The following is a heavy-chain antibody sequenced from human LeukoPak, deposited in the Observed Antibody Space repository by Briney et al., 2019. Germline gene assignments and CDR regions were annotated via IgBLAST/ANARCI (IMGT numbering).Heavy chain of an antibody. CDR1: GFTFSSYG. V-gene: IGHV3-30*03. CDR2: ISYDGSNK. J-gene: IGHJ3*02. CDR3: ASDEVYDSSGYSYDAFDI. D-gene: IGHD3-22*01. Sequence: GRSLRLSCAASGFTFSSYGMHWVRQAPGKGLEWVAVISYDGSNKYYADSVKGRFTISRDNSKNTLYLQMNSLRAEDTAVYYCASDEVYDSSGYSYDAFDIWGQGTMVTVSS.